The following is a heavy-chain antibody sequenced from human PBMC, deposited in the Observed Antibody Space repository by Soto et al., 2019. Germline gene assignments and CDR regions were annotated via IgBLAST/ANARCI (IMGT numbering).Heavy chain of an antibody. CDR2: IYSGGST. V-gene: IGHV3-53*04. Sequence: EVQLEESGGGLVQPGGSLRLSCVVSGFTVSRSYMSWVRQAPGKGLEWVSVIYSGGSTYYADSVKGRCTSSRHNSKNTLYLQPTSLRPDNTAMYYAARGGNPTEYWGQRTQVTVYS. D-gene: IGHD4-4*01. CDR1: GFTVSRSY. J-gene: IGHJ4*02. CDR3: ARGGNPTEY.